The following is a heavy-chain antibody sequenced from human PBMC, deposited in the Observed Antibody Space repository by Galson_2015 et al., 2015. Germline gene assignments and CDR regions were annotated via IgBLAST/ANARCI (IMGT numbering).Heavy chain of an antibody. CDR1: GFTFSSYA. CDR3: ARAPAVADGIDY. CDR2: ISSSSSYI. Sequence: SLRLSCAASGFTFSSYAMSWVRQAPGKGLEWVSSISSSSSYIYYADSVKGRFTISRDNAKNSLYLQMNSLRAEDTAVYYCARAPAVADGIDYWGQGTLVTVSS. J-gene: IGHJ4*02. D-gene: IGHD6-19*01. V-gene: IGHV3-21*01.